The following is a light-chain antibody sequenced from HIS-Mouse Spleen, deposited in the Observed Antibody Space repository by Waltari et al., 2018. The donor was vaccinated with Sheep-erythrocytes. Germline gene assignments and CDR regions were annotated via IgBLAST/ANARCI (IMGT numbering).Light chain of an antibody. CDR3: QQSYSTPQFT. V-gene: IGKV1-39*01. CDR1: QSISSY. CDR2: AAS. Sequence: DIQMTQSPSSLSASVGDIVPITCRASQSISSYLNWYQQKPGKAPKLLIYAASSFQSGVPSRFSGSGSGTDFTLTISSLQPEDFATYYCQQSYSTPQFTFGPGTKVDIK. J-gene: IGKJ3*01.